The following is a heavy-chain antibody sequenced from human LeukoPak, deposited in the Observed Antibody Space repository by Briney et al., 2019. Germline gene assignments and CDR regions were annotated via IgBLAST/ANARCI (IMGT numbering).Heavy chain of an antibody. D-gene: IGHD2-21*02. CDR2: IYYSGST. V-gene: IGHV4-59*01. CDR1: GGSLSSYY. CDR3: ARTSNCGGDCYSGGFGFDY. J-gene: IGHJ4*02. Sequence: SETLSLTCTVSGGSLSSYYWSWIRQPPGKGLEWIGYIYYSGSTNYNPSLKSRVTISVDTSKNQFSLKLSSVTAADTAVYYCARTSNCGGDCYSGGFGFDYWGQGTLVTVSS.